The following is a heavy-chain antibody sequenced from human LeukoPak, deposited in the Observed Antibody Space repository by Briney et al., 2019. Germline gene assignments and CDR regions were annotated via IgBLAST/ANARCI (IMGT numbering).Heavy chain of an antibody. CDR2: IYHSGST. J-gene: IGHJ3*02. D-gene: IGHD5-18*01. CDR1: GGSISSGGYS. CDR3: ASPSQAMSFAFDI. V-gene: IGHV4-30-2*01. Sequence: PSETLSLTCAVSGGSISSGGYSWSWIRQPPGKGLEWIGYIYHSGSTYYNPSLKSRVTISVDRSKNQFSLKVSSVTAADTAVYYCASPSQAMSFAFDIWGQGTMVTVSS.